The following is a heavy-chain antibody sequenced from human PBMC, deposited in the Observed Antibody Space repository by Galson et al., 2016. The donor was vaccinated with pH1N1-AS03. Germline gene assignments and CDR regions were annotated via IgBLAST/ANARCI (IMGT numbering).Heavy chain of an antibody. V-gene: IGHV3-23*01. CDR3: AKDRSSWPPGWGSVDS. CDR1: GFTFGSHS. Sequence: SLRLSCAASGFTFGSHSMNWVRQAPGKGLEWVSSISVTGGSTYYADSVKGRLTISRDHSKNTLYLQMSSLRAEDTAVYYCAKDRSSWPPGWGSVDSWGQGTLVTVSS. CDR2: ISVTGGST. D-gene: IGHD6-13*01. J-gene: IGHJ4*02.